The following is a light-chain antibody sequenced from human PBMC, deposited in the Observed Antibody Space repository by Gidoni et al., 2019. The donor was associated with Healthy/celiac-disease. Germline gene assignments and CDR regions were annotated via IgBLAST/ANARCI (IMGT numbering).Light chain of an antibody. V-gene: IGLV3-21*04. CDR1: NIGSKS. CDR2: YDS. Sequence: SYVLTPPPSLSLAPGKTARITCGGNNIGSKSVHWYQQKPGQAPVLVIYYDSDRPSGIPERFSGSNSGNTATLTISRVEAGDEADYYCQVWDSSSDHYVFGTGTKVTVL. CDR3: QVWDSSSDHYV. J-gene: IGLJ1*01.